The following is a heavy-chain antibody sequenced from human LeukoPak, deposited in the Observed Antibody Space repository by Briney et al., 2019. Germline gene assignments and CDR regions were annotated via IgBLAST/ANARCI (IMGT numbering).Heavy chain of an antibody. V-gene: IGHV1-69*04. Sequence: SVKVSCKASGGTFSSYAISWVRQAPGQGLEWMGRIIPILGIANYAQKFQGRVTITADKSTSTAYMELSSLRSEDTAVYYCARSRFMVRGQSYYYGMDVWGQGTTVTVSS. CDR2: IIPILGIA. D-gene: IGHD3-10*01. CDR3: ARSRFMVRGQSYYYGMDV. CDR1: GGTFSSYA. J-gene: IGHJ6*02.